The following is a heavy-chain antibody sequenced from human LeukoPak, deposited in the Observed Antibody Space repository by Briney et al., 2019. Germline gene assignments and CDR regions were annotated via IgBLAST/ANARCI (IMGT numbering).Heavy chain of an antibody. Sequence: ASVKVSCNASGYTFTDYYMHWVRQAPGQGLEWMGWINPNSGGTNYAQKFQGRATMTRDTSISTAYMELSRLRSDDTAVYYCAREGPIVGATHLVDYWGQGTLVTVSS. V-gene: IGHV1-2*02. J-gene: IGHJ4*02. D-gene: IGHD1-26*01. CDR2: INPNSGGT. CDR1: GYTFTDYY. CDR3: AREGPIVGATHLVDY.